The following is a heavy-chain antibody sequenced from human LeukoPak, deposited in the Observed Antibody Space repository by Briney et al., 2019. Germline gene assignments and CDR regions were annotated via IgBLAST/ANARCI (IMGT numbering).Heavy chain of an antibody. V-gene: IGHV3-53*01. Sequence: GGSLTLSCVVSGFSVSNNYIIWVRQAPGNGLERVSVIYGDGRTSHSASVRGRFTISRDNSKNIVPLQMNNLRAEDTAVYYCARGRGLGVVSPYFDYWGQGTLVTVSS. CDR2: IYGDGRT. D-gene: IGHD3-3*01. J-gene: IGHJ4*02. CDR1: GFSVSNNY. CDR3: ARGRGLGVVSPYFDY.